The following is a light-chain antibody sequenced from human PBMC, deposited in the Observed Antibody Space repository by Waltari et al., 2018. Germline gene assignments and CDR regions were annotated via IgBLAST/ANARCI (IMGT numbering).Light chain of an antibody. Sequence: SYVLTQPPSVSVAPRQTARITCGGNNIGSKRVHWYQQKPGQAPVLVVYDASDRPSGIPERFSGATSGNTATLTISRVEAGDEADYYCQVWDSSSDHWVFGGGTKLTVL. CDR1: NIGSKR. CDR3: QVWDSSSDHWV. CDR2: DAS. J-gene: IGLJ3*02. V-gene: IGLV3-21*02.